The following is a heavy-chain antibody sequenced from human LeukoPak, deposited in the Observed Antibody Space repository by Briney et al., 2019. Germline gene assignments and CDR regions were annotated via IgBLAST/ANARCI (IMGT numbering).Heavy chain of an antibody. CDR2: ISSSGSTI. CDR3: ARDQGKAVAGTSFDY. J-gene: IGHJ4*02. D-gene: IGHD6-19*01. V-gene: IGHV3-11*01. CDR1: GFTFSDYY. Sequence: PGGSLRLSCAASGFTFSDYYMSWIRQAPGKGLEWVSYISSSGSTIYYADSVKGRFTISRDNAKNSPYLQMNSLRAEDTAVYYCARDQGKAVAGTSFDYWGQGTLVTVSS.